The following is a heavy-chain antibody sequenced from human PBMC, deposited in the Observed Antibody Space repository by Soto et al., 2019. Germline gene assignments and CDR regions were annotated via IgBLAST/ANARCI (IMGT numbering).Heavy chain of an antibody. CDR1: GASISSNY. D-gene: IGHD6-13*01. CDR2: FSYSGST. CDR3: ARHSPLAAGGAFEF. Sequence: QVQLQESGPGLVKPSEILSLTCTVSGASISSNYWSWIRQPPGKGLECIGYFSYSGSTNYNPSLKSRVIISVDTSRNQFSLKLTSVTATDTAMYYCARHSPLAAGGAFEFWGQGMMVTVSS. V-gene: IGHV4-59*08. J-gene: IGHJ3*01.